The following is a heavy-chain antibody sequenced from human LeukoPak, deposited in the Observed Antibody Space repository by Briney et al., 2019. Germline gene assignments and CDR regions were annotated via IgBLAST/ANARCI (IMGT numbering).Heavy chain of an antibody. J-gene: IGHJ4*02. CDR2: INHSGST. CDR3: ARGLGATGPYDY. Sequence: PSETLSLTCAVYGGSFSGYYWSWIRQPPGKGLEWIGEINHSGSTNYNPSLKSRVTMSVDTSKNQFSLKLSSVTAADTAVYYCARGLGATGPYDYWGQGTLVTVSS. V-gene: IGHV4-34*01. D-gene: IGHD3-9*01. CDR1: GGSFSGYY.